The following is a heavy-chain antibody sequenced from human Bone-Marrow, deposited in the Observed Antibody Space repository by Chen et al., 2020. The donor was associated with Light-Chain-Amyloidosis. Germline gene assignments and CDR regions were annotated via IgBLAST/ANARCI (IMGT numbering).Heavy chain of an antibody. Sequence: EVQLVESGGGLVQPGGSLKLSCAASGFTFSGSAMHWVRQASGKGLEWVCRIRSKANSYATAYAASVKGRFTISRDDSKNTAYLQMNSLKTEDTAVYYCTRRTPDYYYDSSAVDYWGQGTLVTVSS. D-gene: IGHD3-22*01. CDR1: GFTFSGSA. V-gene: IGHV3-73*02. CDR3: TRRTPDYYYDSSAVDY. J-gene: IGHJ4*02. CDR2: IRSKANSYAT.